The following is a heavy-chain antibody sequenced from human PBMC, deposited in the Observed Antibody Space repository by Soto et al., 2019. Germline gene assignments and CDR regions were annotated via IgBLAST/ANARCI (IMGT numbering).Heavy chain of an antibody. D-gene: IGHD6-13*01. CDR1: GGTFSSYA. CDR3: ARDQTPRRGSSWYYYYYGMDV. V-gene: IGHV1-69*12. Sequence: QVQLVQSGAEEKKPGSSVKVSCKASGGTFSSYAISWVRQAPGQGLEWMGGIIPIFGTANYAQKFQGRVTTTADESTSTAYMELSSLRSEDTAVYYCARDQTPRRGSSWYYYYYGMDVWGQGTTVTVSS. CDR2: IIPIFGTA. J-gene: IGHJ6*02.